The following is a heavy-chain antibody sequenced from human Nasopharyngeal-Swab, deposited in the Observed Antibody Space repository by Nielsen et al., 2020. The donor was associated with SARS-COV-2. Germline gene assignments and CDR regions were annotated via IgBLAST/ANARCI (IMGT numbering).Heavy chain of an antibody. CDR1: GGSFSGYY. J-gene: IGHJ6*02. Sequence: SETLSLTCAVYGGSFSGYYWSWIRQPPGKGLEWIGEINHSGSTNYNPSLKSRVTISVDTSKNQFSLKLSSVTAADTAVYYCARGSPRSGMDVWGQGTTVTFSS. CDR3: ARGSPRSGMDV. CDR2: INHSGST. V-gene: IGHV4-34*01.